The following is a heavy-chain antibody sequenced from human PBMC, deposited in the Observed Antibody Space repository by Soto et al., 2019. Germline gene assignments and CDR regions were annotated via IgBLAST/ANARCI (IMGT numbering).Heavy chain of an antibody. V-gene: IGHV1-69*13. D-gene: IGHD2-2*01. CDR1: GGTFSSYA. Sequence: SVKVSCKASGGTFSSYAISWVRRAPGQGLEWMGGIIPIFGTANYAQKFQGRVTITADESTSTAYMELSSLRSEDTAVYYCAKQYQLLPEDDYYYYYYGMDVWGEGTKVTVS. CDR3: AKQYQLLPEDDYYYYYYGMDV. CDR2: IIPIFGTA. J-gene: IGHJ6*02.